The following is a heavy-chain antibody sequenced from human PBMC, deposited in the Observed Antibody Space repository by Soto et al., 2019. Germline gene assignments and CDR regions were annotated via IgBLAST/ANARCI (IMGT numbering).Heavy chain of an antibody. Sequence: QITLKESGPTLVKPTQTLTLTCTFSGFSLSTSGVGVGWIRQPPGKALEWLALIYWDDDKRYSPSLKSRLTITKDTXXNXVXXTMTNMDPVDTATYYCAHGTDYCGGDCYPGYYFDYWGQGTLVTVSS. CDR1: GFSLSTSGVG. V-gene: IGHV2-5*02. CDR3: AHGTDYCGGDCYPGYYFDY. CDR2: IYWDDDK. J-gene: IGHJ4*02. D-gene: IGHD2-21*02.